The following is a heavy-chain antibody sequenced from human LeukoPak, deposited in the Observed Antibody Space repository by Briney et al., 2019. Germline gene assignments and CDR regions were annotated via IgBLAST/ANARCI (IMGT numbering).Heavy chain of an antibody. D-gene: IGHD2/OR15-2a*01. CDR1: GGSFGSYY. Sequence: SETLSLTCTVSGGSFGSYYWSWIRQPPGKGLEWIGYIYDSGTTNYNPSLKSRITISVDMSKNQFSLKLSSVPASDTAVYYCARDFSAAFDIWGQGTMVTVSS. J-gene: IGHJ3*02. V-gene: IGHV4-59*01. CDR3: ARDFSAAFDI. CDR2: IYDSGTT.